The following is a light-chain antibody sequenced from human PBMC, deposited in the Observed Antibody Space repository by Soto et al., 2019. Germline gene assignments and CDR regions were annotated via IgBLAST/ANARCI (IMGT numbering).Light chain of an antibody. Sequence: DIQISQYPPSVSASVGDRVTITCRASQDVGKWLAWYQQKPGKAPTLLIHGASSLQSGVPPRYSGSGYGTDFTLTISSLQPEDFATYYCQQANSFPITFGQGTRLEIK. CDR1: QDVGKW. J-gene: IGKJ5*01. CDR2: GAS. CDR3: QQANSFPIT. V-gene: IGKV1-12*01.